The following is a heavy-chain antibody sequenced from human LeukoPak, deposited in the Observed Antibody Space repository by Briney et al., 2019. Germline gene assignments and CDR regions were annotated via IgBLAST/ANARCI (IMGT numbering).Heavy chain of an antibody. CDR3: ARDMLLGSSWYLLHAFDI. CDR1: GGSISSYY. Sequence: PSETLSLTCTVSGGSISSYYWSWIRQPAGKGLEWIGRIYTSGSTNYNPSLKSRVTMSVDTSKNQFSLKLSSVTAADTAVYYCARDMLLGSSWYLLHAFDIWGQGTMVTVSS. CDR2: IYTSGST. J-gene: IGHJ3*02. D-gene: IGHD6-13*01. V-gene: IGHV4-4*07.